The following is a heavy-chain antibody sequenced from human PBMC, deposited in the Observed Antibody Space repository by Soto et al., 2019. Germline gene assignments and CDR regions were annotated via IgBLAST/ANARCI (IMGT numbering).Heavy chain of an antibody. Sequence: ASVKVSCKASAGTFSSYTFAWVRQAPGQGLEWMGRIIPVLSMSTYAQNFQGRVSLIADKSTNTVYMSLSGLRSDDTAIYYCARSYGSGSRPFDYWGQGTLVTVSS. CDR3: ARSYGSGSRPFDY. J-gene: IGHJ4*02. CDR1: AGTFSSYT. CDR2: IIPVLSMS. D-gene: IGHD3-10*01. V-gene: IGHV1-69*02.